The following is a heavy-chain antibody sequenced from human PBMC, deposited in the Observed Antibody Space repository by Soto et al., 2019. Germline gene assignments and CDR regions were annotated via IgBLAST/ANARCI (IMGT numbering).Heavy chain of an antibody. J-gene: IGHJ6*02. D-gene: IGHD3-10*01. CDR2: IYHSGST. V-gene: IGHV4-30-2*01. Sequence: SETLSLTCAVSGGSISSGGYSWSWIRQPPGKGLEWIGYIYHSGSTYYNPSLKSRVTISVDRSKNQFSLKLSSVTAADTAVCYCARANGSGSQRGYYYYGMDVWGQGTTVTVYS. CDR3: ARANGSGSQRGYYYYGMDV. CDR1: GGSISSGGYS.